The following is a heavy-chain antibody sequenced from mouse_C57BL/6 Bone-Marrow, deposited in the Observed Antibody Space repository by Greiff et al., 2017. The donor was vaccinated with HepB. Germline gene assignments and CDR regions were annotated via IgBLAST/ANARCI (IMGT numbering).Heavy chain of an antibody. D-gene: IGHD1-1*01. Sequence: QVQLQQPGAELVMPGASVKLSCKASGYTFTSYWMHWVKQRPGQGLEWIGEIDPSDSYTNYNQKFKGKSTLTVDKSSSTAYMQLSSLTSEDSAVYYCARTYGSSFYYAMDDWGQGTSVTVSS. CDR2: IDPSDSYT. J-gene: IGHJ4*01. V-gene: IGHV1-69*01. CDR1: GYTFTSYW. CDR3: ARTYGSSFYYAMDD.